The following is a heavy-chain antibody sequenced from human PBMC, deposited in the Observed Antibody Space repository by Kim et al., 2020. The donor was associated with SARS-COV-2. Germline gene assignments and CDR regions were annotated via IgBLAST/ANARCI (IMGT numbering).Heavy chain of an antibody. J-gene: IGHJ4*02. Sequence: SETLSLTCTVSGGSISSYYWSWIRQPAGKGLEWIGRIYTSGSTNYNPSLKSRVTMSVDTSKNQFSLKLSSVTAADTAVYYCAREDVGSSSWFNLMSFDYWGQGTLVTVSS. V-gene: IGHV4-4*07. CDR3: AREDVGSSSWFNLMSFDY. CDR2: IYTSGST. D-gene: IGHD6-13*01. CDR1: GGSISSYY.